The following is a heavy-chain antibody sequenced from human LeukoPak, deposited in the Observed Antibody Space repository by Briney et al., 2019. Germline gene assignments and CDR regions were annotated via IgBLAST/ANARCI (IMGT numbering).Heavy chain of an antibody. CDR2: IYYSGST. V-gene: IGHV4-59*11. CDR3: ARGGDGYTLYYFDC. J-gene: IGHJ4*02. Sequence: SETLSLTCTVSGGSISSHYWSWIRQPPGKGLEWIGYIYYSGSTNSNPSLKSRVTISVDTSKNQFSLKLSSVTAADTAVYYCARGGDGYTLYYFDCWGQGTLVTVSS. D-gene: IGHD5-24*01. CDR1: GGSISSHY.